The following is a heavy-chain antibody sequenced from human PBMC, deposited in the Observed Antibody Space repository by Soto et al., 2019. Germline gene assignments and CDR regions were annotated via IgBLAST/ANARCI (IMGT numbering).Heavy chain of an antibody. Sequence: QLQLQESGSGLVKPSQTLSLTCALSGGSISSGAYSWNWISHPQGKGLEWIGYIYNSGTTYSNPSLNSPVTISVDRSKNHFSLKRSSVTAADPAVYYCARDDVGGIVRYWGPGTRVTVSS. CDR3: ARDDVGGIVRY. J-gene: IGHJ4*02. CDR1: GGSISSGAYS. CDR2: IYNSGTT. V-gene: IGHV4-30-2*01. D-gene: IGHD1-26*01.